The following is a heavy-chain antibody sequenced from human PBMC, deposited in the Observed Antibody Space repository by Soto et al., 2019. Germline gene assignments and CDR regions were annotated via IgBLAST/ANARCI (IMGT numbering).Heavy chain of an antibody. CDR2: IYWDDDK. CDR3: AHSRRAVMRNCSGGTCSTFDY. D-gene: IGHD2-15*01. J-gene: IGHJ4*02. CDR1: GFSLSTSGVG. V-gene: IGHV2-5*02. Sequence: QITLKESGPTLVKPTQTLTLTCTFSGFSLSTSGVGVGWIRQPPGKALEWLALIYWDDDKRYSPSLKSRLTLTKDTDETQVVLTMTHMHPVDTATYYCAHSRRAVMRNCSGGTCSTFDYWGQGTLVTVSS.